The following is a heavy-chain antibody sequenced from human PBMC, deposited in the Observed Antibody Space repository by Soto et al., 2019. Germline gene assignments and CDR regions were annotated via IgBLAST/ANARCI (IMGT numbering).Heavy chain of an antibody. D-gene: IGHD5-18*01. J-gene: IGHJ2*01. CDR1: GFTFSSYD. CDR2: IGGSGGST. CDR3: AKVPPRWGTAMVYDL. V-gene: IGHV3-23*04. Sequence: EVQLVESGGGLVQPGGSLRLSCAASGFTFSSYDMHWVRQATGKGLEWVSAIGGSGGSTYYADSVKGRFTISRDNSKNTLYLQMNSLRAEDTAVYYCAKVPPRWGTAMVYDLWGRGTLVTVSS.